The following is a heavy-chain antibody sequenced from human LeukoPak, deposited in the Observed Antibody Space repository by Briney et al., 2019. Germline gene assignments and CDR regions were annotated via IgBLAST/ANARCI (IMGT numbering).Heavy chain of an antibody. CDR1: GFTFSSYE. V-gene: IGHV3-48*03. Sequence: PGGSLRLSCAASGFTFSSYEMNWVRQAPGMGLEWVSYISSSGSTIYYADSVKGRFTISRDNAKNSLYLQMNSLRAEDTAVYYCARDRDSSGYGFDYWGQGTLVTVSS. J-gene: IGHJ4*02. CDR3: ARDRDSSGYGFDY. CDR2: ISSSGSTI. D-gene: IGHD3-22*01.